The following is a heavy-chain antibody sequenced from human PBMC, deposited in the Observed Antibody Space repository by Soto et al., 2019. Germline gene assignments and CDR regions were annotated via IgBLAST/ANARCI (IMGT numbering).Heavy chain of an antibody. CDR3: ARVYGGAFDY. J-gene: IGHJ4*02. CDR1: GGSISTYY. Sequence: PSETLSLTCTVSGGSISTYYWSWIRQPPGKGLEWIGYIYYSGSTNYNPSLKSRVTISVDTSKNQFSLKLSSVTAADTAVYYCARVYGGAFDYWGQGTLVTVS. D-gene: IGHD4-17*01. V-gene: IGHV4-59*01. CDR2: IYYSGST.